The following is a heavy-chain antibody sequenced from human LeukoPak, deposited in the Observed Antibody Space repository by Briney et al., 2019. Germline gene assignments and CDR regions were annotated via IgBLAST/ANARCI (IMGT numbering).Heavy chain of an antibody. D-gene: IGHD6-13*01. CDR3: ARAPPGIAAQNNWFDP. Sequence: ASVKVSCKASGYTFTGYFIHWVRQAPGQGLEWMGWISTDNGNTNYAQKFQGRVTMTRDTSISTAYMELSRLRSDDTAVYYCARAPPGIAAQNNWFDPWGQGTLVTVSS. CDR2: ISTDNGNT. CDR1: GYTFTGYF. J-gene: IGHJ5*02. V-gene: IGHV1-2*02.